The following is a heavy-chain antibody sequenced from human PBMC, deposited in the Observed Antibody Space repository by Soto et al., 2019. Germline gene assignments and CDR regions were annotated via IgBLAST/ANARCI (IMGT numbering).Heavy chain of an antibody. D-gene: IGHD3-10*01. CDR1: GFTFRSSW. V-gene: IGHV3-7*01. CDR3: ARDPSFGAFDI. CDR2: IKPDGSET. Sequence: EVQLVESGGGLVQPGGSLSLSCEASGFTFRSSWMSWVRQAPGKWLEWVSYIKPDGSETYYVDSVRGRFTSSRDNAKNSLYLQMHSLRAEDTALYYCARDPSFGAFDIWGQGTMVTVSA. J-gene: IGHJ3*02.